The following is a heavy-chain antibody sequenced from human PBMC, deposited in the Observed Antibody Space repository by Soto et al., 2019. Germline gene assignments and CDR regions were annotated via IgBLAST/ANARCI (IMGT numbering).Heavy chain of an antibody. CDR3: AGSQPSSSWLVEGTNWFDP. CDR1: GGTFSSYT. D-gene: IGHD6-13*01. Sequence: SVKVSCKASGGTFSSYTISWVRQAPGQGLEWMGRIIPILGIANYAQKFQGRVTITADKSTSTAYMELSSLRSEDTAVYYCAGSQPSSSWLVEGTNWFDPWGQGTLVTVSS. J-gene: IGHJ5*02. CDR2: IIPILGIA. V-gene: IGHV1-69*02.